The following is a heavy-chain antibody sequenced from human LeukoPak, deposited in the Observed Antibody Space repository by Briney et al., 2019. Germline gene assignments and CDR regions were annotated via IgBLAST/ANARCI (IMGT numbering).Heavy chain of an antibody. CDR1: GGSVSSGSYY. J-gene: IGHJ4*02. CDR3: ARQGGGTMVRGVNLYDY. V-gene: IGHV4-61*01. D-gene: IGHD3-10*01. Sequence: SETLSLTCTVSGGSVSSGSYYWSWIRQPPGKGLEWIGYIYYSASTNYNPSLKSRVTISVDTSKNQFSLKLSSVTAADTAVYYCARQGGGTMVRGVNLYDYWGQGTLVTVSS. CDR2: IYYSAST.